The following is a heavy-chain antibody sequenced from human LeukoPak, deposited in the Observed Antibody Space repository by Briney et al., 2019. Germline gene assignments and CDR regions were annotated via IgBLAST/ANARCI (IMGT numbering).Heavy chain of an antibody. J-gene: IGHJ4*02. Sequence: ASVKVSCKGSGYTFTSYDINWVRQATGQGLEWRGWMNPNSGNTGYAQKFQGRVTMTRNTSISTAYMELSSLRSEDTAVYYCARATDNEMTLFDYWGQGTLVTVSS. CDR3: ARATDNEMTLFDY. CDR2: MNPNSGNT. CDR1: GYTFTSYD. V-gene: IGHV1-8*01. D-gene: IGHD5-24*01.